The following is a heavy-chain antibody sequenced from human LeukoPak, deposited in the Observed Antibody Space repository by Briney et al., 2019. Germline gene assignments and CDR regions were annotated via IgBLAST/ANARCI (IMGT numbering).Heavy chain of an antibody. CDR1: GYTLSELS. CDR3: ATEGDFLLDS. V-gene: IGHV1-24*01. D-gene: IGHD1-26*01. CDR2: FDPEDGEP. Sequence: ASVTVSFKVSGYTLSELSTHWVRQAPGKGLEWMGGFDPEDGEPIYAQKFQGRVTMTEDISTDTAYMELSSLRSEDTAVYYCATEGDFLLDSWGQGTLVTVSS. J-gene: IGHJ4*02.